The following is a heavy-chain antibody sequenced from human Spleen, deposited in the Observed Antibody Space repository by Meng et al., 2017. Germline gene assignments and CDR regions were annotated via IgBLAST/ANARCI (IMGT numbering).Heavy chain of an antibody. J-gene: IGHJ4*02. Sequence: GESLKISCAASGFTFSSYEMNWVRQAPGKGLEWVANIKQDGNEKYYADSVKGRFTISRDNAKNSLFLQVNSLRDEDTAVYYCARSGYSSSWYFDNWGQGTLVTVSS. CDR2: IKQDGNEK. D-gene: IGHD6-13*01. CDR1: GFTFSSYE. V-gene: IGHV3-7*01. CDR3: ARSGYSSSWYFDN.